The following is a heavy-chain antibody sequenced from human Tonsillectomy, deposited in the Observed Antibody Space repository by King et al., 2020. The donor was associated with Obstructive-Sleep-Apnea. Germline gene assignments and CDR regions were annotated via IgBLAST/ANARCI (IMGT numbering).Heavy chain of an antibody. CDR1: GGSISSYY. Sequence: VQLQESGPGLVKPSETLSLTCTVSGGSISSYYWSWIRQPPGKGLEWIGYIYYSGSTNYNPSLKSRVTISVDTSKNQFSLKLSSVTAADTAVYYCASGSAVAGPGLPSWGPGTLVPLSS. CDR3: ASGSAVAGPGLPS. V-gene: IGHV4-59*01. CDR2: IYYSGST. D-gene: IGHD6-19*01. J-gene: IGHJ1*01.